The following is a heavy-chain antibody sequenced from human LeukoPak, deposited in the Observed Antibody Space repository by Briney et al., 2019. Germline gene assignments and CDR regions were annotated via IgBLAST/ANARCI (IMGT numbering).Heavy chain of an antibody. CDR1: GFTFSTYG. Sequence: GGSLRLSCAASGFTFSTYGMHWVRQAPGKGLEWVAFIRYDGRNKYYADSVKGRFTISRDNSKDTLCLQMNSLRAEDTAVYYCAKEIWPTVTTPGHTHFDYWGQGTLVTVSS. CDR3: AKEIWPTVTTPGHTHFDY. D-gene: IGHD4-17*01. CDR2: IRYDGRNK. V-gene: IGHV3-30*02. J-gene: IGHJ4*02.